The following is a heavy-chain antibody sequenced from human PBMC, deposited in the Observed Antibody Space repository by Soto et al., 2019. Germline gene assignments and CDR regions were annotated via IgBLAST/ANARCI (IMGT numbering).Heavy chain of an antibody. D-gene: IGHD2-2*01. CDR2: INHSGST. Sequence: PSETLSLTCAVYGGSFSGYYWSWIRQPPGKGLEWIGEINHSGSTNYNPSLKSRVTISVDTSKNQFSLKLSSVTAADTAVYYCAGVVAAAIGYYYYGMDVWGQGTTVTVSS. J-gene: IGHJ6*02. CDR1: GGSFSGYY. V-gene: IGHV4-34*01. CDR3: AGVVAAAIGYYYYGMDV.